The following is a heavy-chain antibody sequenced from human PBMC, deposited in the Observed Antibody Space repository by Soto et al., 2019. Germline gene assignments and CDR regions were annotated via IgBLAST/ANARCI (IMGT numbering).Heavy chain of an antibody. Sequence: QVQLVQSGAEVKKPGASVKVSCKASGDTFTNYDINWVRQATGQGLEWMGRMNPNSGNTGYAQKFQGRVTMTRNTSTTTAYMELSSLRSEDTDVYYCARGRNGMDVWGQGTTVTVSS. J-gene: IGHJ6*02. CDR3: ARGRNGMDV. CDR2: MNPNSGNT. V-gene: IGHV1-8*01. CDR1: GDTFTNYD.